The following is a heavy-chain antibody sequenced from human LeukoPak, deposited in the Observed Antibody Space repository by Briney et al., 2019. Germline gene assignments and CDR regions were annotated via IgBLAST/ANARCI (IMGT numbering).Heavy chain of an antibody. CDR3: ARQVELPDYYYYYMDV. V-gene: IGHV4-39*01. CDR2: IYYSGST. J-gene: IGHJ6*03. CDR1: GGSISSSSYY. Sequence: SETLSLTCTVSGGSISSSSYYLGWIRQPPGKGLEWIGSIYYSGSTYYNPSLKSRVTISVDTSKNQFSLKLSSVTAADTAVYYCARQVELPDYYYYYMDVWGKGTTVTVSS. D-gene: IGHD2-15*01.